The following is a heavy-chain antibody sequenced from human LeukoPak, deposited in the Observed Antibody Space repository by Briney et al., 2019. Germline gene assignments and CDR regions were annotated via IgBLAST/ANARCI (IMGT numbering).Heavy chain of an antibody. Sequence: GGSLRLSCAASGFTFSSYAMSWVRQAPGKGLEWVSAISGSGGSTYYADSVKGRFTISRDNSKNTLYLQMNSLRAEDTAVYYCAKGGRIVVVPAASSHYMDVWGKGTTVTVSS. CDR1: GFTFSSYA. CDR3: AKGGRIVVVPAASSHYMDV. D-gene: IGHD2-2*01. J-gene: IGHJ6*03. V-gene: IGHV3-23*01. CDR2: ISGSGGST.